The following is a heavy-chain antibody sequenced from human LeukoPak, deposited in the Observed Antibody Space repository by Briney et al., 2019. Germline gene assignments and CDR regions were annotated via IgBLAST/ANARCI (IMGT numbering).Heavy chain of an antibody. J-gene: IGHJ5*01. CDR1: GFNFDQYG. CDR2: ISWNSGTV. D-gene: IGHD6-13*01. CDR3: VRDPSEGGSSWFPDFDS. Sequence: GGSLRLSCAASGFNFDQYGMHWVRQVAGKGLEWVSSISWNSGTVGHADSVVGRFTISRDNAKNSLYLHMNSLRAEDTALYYCVRDPSEGGSSWFPDFDSWGQGTLVTASS. V-gene: IGHV3-9*01.